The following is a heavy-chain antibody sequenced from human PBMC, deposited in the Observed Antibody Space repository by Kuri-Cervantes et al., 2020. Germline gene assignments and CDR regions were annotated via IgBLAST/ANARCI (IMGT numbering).Heavy chain of an antibody. J-gene: IGHJ4*02. CDR2: IYYSGST. CDR1: GYSISSSNW. D-gene: IGHD5-24*01. CDR3: FFMAARLFDY. Sequence: SETLSLTCAVSGYSISSSNWWGWIRQPPGKGLEWIGYIYYSGSTYYNPSLKSRVTMSVDTSKNQFSLKLSSVTAVDTAVYYCFFMAARLFDYWGQGTLVTVSS. V-gene: IGHV4-28*01.